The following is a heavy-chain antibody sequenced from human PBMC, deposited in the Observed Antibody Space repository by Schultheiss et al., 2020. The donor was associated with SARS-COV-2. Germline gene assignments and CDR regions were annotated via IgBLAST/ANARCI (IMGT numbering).Heavy chain of an antibody. D-gene: IGHD5-12*01. CDR2: IYYSGST. J-gene: IGHJ4*02. Sequence: SQTLSLTCTVSGCSISSGGYYWSWIRQHPGKGLEWIVYIYYSGSTYYNPSLKSRVTISVDTSNNQFSLKLSSVTASDTAVYYCARKQNSGYKGGGLDYWGQGTLVTVSS. V-gene: IGHV4-31*03. CDR1: GCSISSGGYY. CDR3: ARKQNSGYKGGGLDY.